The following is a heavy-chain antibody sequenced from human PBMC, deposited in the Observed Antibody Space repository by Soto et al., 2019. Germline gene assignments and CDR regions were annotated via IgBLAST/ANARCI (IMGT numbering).Heavy chain of an antibody. V-gene: IGHV3-9*01. Sequence: GGSLRLSCAASGFPFDDYSMHWVRQDPGKGLEWVSGISWNSGSIGYADSVKGRFTISRDNAKNSLYLQMNSLRAEDTAFYYCAKGISGLTLHYFDYWGQGTLVTVSS. CDR2: ISWNSGSI. CDR1: GFPFDDYS. CDR3: AKGISGLTLHYFDY. D-gene: IGHD5-12*01. J-gene: IGHJ4*02.